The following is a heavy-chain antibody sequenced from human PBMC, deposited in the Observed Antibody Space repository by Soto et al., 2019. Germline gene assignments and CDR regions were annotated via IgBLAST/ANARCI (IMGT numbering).Heavy chain of an antibody. CDR1: GFTFHDYA. Sequence: HPGGSLRLSCAASGFTFHDYAMHWVRQGQGKGLEWVSGITWNSGSIDYADSVKGRFTISRDNAKNSVYLQMDSLRVEDTAVYYCAREGALKPFSSWGQGALVTVSS. CDR2: ITWNSGSI. V-gene: IGHV3-9*01. J-gene: IGHJ5*02. CDR3: AREGALKPFSS.